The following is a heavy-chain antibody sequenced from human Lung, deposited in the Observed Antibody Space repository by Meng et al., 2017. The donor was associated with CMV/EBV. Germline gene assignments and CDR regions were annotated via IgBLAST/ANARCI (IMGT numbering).Heavy chain of an antibody. CDR1: GFTLVRYH. CDR2: IWYDGGNK. V-gene: IGHV3-33*01. CDR3: ARPRYDTSHYPVYYYYGMDV. J-gene: IGHJ6*02. D-gene: IGHD3-22*01. Sequence: GGSXRLXXVASGFTLVRYHMHWVRQAPGKGLEWVAFIWYDGGNKFYADSVKGRFTISRDNSKNTLYLQMNNVGADDAAIYFCARPRYDTSHYPVYYYYGMDVWGLGTTVXVSS.